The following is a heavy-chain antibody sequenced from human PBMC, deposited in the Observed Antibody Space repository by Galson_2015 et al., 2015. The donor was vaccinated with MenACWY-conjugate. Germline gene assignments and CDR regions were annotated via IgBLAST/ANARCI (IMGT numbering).Heavy chain of an antibody. Sequence: SLRLSCAASGFTLSSYWMHWVRHAPGKGLVWVSRINPDGSSTSHADSVKGRFTISRDNAKNTLYLQMDSLRPEDTAVYYCTRDTFGFRDYWGQGTLVTVSS. CDR2: INPDGSST. J-gene: IGHJ4*02. V-gene: IGHV3-74*01. CDR3: TRDTFGFRDY. CDR1: GFTLSSYW. D-gene: IGHD3-16*01.